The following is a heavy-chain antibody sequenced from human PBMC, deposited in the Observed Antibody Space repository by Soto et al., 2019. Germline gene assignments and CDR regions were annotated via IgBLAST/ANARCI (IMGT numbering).Heavy chain of an antibody. J-gene: IGHJ4*02. CDR3: ARDLGYCSGGSCLFDY. D-gene: IGHD2-15*01. Sequence: GWSLRLSCSASVFTFSSYEMSWIRQAPGKGLEWVSYINNSGGTIYYADSVKGRFTISRDNAKNSLYLQMNSLSAEDTAVYYCARDLGYCSGGSCLFDYWGQGTLVTVSS. CDR2: INNSGGTI. V-gene: IGHV3-11*01. CDR1: VFTFSSYE.